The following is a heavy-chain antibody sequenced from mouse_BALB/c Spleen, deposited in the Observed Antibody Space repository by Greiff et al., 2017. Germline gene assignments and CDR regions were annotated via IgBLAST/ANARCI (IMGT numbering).Heavy chain of an antibody. CDR1: GFTFSSFG. CDR3: ARNYDSSYYYAMDY. CDR2: ISSGSSTI. J-gene: IGHJ4*01. Sequence: EVQLVESGGGLVQPGGSRKLSCAASGFTFSSFGMHWVRQAPEKGLEWVAYISSGSSTIYYADTVKGRFTISRDNPKNTLFLQMTSLRSEDTAMYYCARNYDSSYYYAMDYWGQGTSVTVSS. V-gene: IGHV5-17*02. D-gene: IGHD1-1*01.